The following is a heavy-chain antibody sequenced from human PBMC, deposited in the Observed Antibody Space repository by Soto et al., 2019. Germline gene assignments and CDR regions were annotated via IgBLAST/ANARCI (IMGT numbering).Heavy chain of an antibody. Sequence: EVQLLESGGGLVQPGGSLRLSCAASGFTFSAYAMIWVRQAPGKGLEWVSTISSRGDSTYYAGSVKGRFAIYRYNSKSTGYLQMNTLRAEVTARYYGPVGMYYYGRDGWGQGTTVTVSS. CDR1: GFTFSAYA. CDR3: PVGMYYYGRDG. J-gene: IGHJ6*02. V-gene: IGHV3-23*01. CDR2: ISSRGDST. D-gene: IGHD1-20*01.